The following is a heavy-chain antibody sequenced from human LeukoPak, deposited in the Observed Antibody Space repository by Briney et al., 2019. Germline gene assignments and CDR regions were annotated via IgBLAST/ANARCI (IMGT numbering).Heavy chain of an antibody. D-gene: IGHD5-12*01. J-gene: IGHJ4*02. Sequence: GRSLRLSCAASGFTFSSYGMHWVRQAPGKGLEWAAVIWYDGSNKYYADSVKGRFTISRDNSKNTLYLQMNSLRAEDTAVYYCARGHQRGYSDPPGYWGQGTLVTVSS. V-gene: IGHV3-33*01. CDR3: ARGHQRGYSDPPGY. CDR2: IWYDGSNK. CDR1: GFTFSSYG.